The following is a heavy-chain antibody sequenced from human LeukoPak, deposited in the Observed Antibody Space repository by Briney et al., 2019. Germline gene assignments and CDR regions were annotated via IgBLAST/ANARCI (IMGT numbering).Heavy chain of an antibody. CDR3: ASQWELHKFDY. CDR2: ISGSGGST. D-gene: IGHD1-26*01. Sequence: GGSLRLFCAASGFTFSSYAMSWVRQAPGKGLEWVSAISGSGGSTYYADSVKGRFTISRDNSKNTLYLQMNSLRAEDTAVYYCASQWELHKFDYWGQGTLVTVSS. V-gene: IGHV3-23*01. J-gene: IGHJ4*02. CDR1: GFTFSSYA.